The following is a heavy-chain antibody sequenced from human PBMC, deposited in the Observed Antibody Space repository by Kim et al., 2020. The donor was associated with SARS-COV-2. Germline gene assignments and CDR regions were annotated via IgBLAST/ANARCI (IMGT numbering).Heavy chain of an antibody. CDR2: T. Sequence: TRNTPSFQGQVTISADKSISTAYLQWSSLKASDTAMYYCARTSGYYYMDVWGKGTTVTVSS. V-gene: IGHV5-51*01. J-gene: IGHJ6*03. CDR3: ARTSGYYYMDV.